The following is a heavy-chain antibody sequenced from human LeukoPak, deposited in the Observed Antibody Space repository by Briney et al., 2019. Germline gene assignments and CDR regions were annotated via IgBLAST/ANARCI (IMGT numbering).Heavy chain of an antibody. D-gene: IGHD5-24*01. Sequence: GGSLSLSRAASGFTFSSYVMHSVGQAPGKGLEWVAVISYDGSNKYYADSVKGRFNISRDHSKNTLYLQMNSLRAEDTAVYYCAKNGGWLQSTEYYFDYWGQGTLVTVSS. CDR3: AKNGGWLQSTEYYFDY. CDR2: ISYDGSNK. CDR1: GFTFSSYV. J-gene: IGHJ4*02. V-gene: IGHV3-30*18.